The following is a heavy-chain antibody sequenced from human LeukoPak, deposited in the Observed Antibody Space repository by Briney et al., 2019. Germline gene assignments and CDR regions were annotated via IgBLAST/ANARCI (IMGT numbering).Heavy chain of an antibody. CDR2: IYTSGTT. Sequence: SETLSLTCTVSGDSISAYYWSWIRQPPGKGLEWIGYIYTSGTTNYNPSLKSRVTMSADTSKNQFSLKLDSVTAADTAVYYYARSRPAPKEFDHWGQGTLVAVSS. J-gene: IGHJ4*02. V-gene: IGHV4-4*09. CDR1: GDSISAYY. CDR3: ARSRPAPKEFDH. D-gene: IGHD2-2*01.